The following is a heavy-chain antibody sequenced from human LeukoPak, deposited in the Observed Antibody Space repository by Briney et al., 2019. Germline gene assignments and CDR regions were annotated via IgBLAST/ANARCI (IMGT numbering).Heavy chain of an antibody. D-gene: IGHD4-17*01. Sequence: GESLKISCKGSGYSFTNNWIGWVRQMPGKGLEWMGIIYPGDSDTRYSPSFQGQVTMSVDKSISTAYLQWSSLKASDTAMYYCARPSYGASDYWGQGTLVTVFS. V-gene: IGHV5-51*01. J-gene: IGHJ4*02. CDR3: ARPSYGASDY. CDR2: IYPGDSDT. CDR1: GYSFTNNW.